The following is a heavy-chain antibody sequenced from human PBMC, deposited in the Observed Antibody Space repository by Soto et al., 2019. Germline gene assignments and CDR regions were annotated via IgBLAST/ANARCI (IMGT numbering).Heavy chain of an antibody. CDR2: ISWDDDK. CDR1: GFSLSTSGVG. D-gene: IGHD3-22*01. V-gene: IGHV2-5*02. J-gene: IGHJ4*02. CDR3: AHRRPAYYGSSGYSY. Sequence: QITLKESGPALVKPTQTLTLTCTFSGFSLSTSGVGVGWIRQPPGKALEWLALISWDDDKRYSPSMKSRLTVTKDTSKNQVVLTVTNMDPVDTATYYCAHRRPAYYGSSGYSYWGQGTLVTVSS.